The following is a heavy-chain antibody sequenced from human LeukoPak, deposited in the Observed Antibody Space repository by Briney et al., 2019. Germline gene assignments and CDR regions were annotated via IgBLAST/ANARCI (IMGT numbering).Heavy chain of an antibody. D-gene: IGHD6-19*01. CDR2: TSYEGTYT. CDR3: ARDGIAVAGDDY. CDR1: GFTFSNYA. J-gene: IGHJ4*02. Sequence: GGSLRLSCAASGFTFSNYAMHWVRQAPGKGLEWVAVTSYEGTYTYYADSVKGRSTISRDNSKNTLYLQMNSLRAEDTAVYYCARDGIAVAGDDYWGQGTLVTVSS. V-gene: IGHV3-30*14.